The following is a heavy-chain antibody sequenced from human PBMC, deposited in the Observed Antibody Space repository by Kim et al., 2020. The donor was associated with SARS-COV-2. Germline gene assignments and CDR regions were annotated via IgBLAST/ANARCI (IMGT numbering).Heavy chain of an antibody. D-gene: IGHD3-22*01. J-gene: IGHJ6*02. CDR1: GFTFSNAW. V-gene: IGHV3-15*01. CDR2: IKSKTDGGTT. CDR3: TTRGFEAMIVVARYGMDV. Sequence: GGSLRLSCAASGFTFSNAWMSWVRQAPGKGLEWVGRIKSKTDGGTTDYAAPVKGRFTISRDDSKNTLYLQMNSLKTEDTAVYYCTTRGFEAMIVVARYGMDVWGQGTTVTVSS.